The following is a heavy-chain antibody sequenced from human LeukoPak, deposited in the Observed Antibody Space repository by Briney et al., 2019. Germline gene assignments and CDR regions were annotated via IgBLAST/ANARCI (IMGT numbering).Heavy chain of an antibody. V-gene: IGHV3-48*03. CDR1: GFTFSSYE. D-gene: IGHD6-13*01. J-gene: IGHJ4*02. CDR3: AREGSSSWFPFDY. CDR2: ISSSGSTI. Sequence: QSGGSLRLSCGASGFTFSSYEMNWVRQAPGKGLEWVSYISSSGSTIYYADSVKGRFTISRDNAKNSLYLQMNSLRAEDTAVYYCAREGSSSWFPFDYWGQGTLVTVSS.